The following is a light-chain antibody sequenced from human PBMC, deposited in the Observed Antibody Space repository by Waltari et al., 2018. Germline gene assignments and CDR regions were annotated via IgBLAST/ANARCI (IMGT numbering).Light chain of an antibody. J-gene: IGKJ1*01. CDR2: KAS. Sequence: DIQMTLFPSTLSASVGDRVAIPCRASQSISSWLAWYQQKPGKAPKLLIYKASSLESGVPSRFSGSGSGTEFTLTISSLQPDDFATYYCQQYNSYWTFGQGTKVEIK. CDR1: QSISSW. CDR3: QQYNSYWT. V-gene: IGKV1-5*03.